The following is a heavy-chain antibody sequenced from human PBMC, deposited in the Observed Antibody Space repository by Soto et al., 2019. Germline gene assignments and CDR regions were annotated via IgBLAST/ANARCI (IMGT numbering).Heavy chain of an antibody. D-gene: IGHD6-19*01. CDR2: VYYSGGT. V-gene: IGHV4-59*01. J-gene: IGHJ5*01. CDR3: ARNHRYNSGWYES. Sequence: QVQLQESGPGLVKPSETLSLTCTVSGGPISSYYWTWIRQPPGKGLEWIGYVYYSGGTNYNPSLQSRVTISVDTSKSQFSLNLSSVTAPDTAVYYCARNHRYNSGWYESWGQGIRVTVSS. CDR1: GGPISSYY.